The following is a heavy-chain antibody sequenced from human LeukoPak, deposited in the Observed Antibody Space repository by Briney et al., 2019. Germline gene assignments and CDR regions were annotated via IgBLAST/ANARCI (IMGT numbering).Heavy chain of an antibody. V-gene: IGHV3-23*01. CDR2: ISGSGDNT. CDR3: AKDRIYYADFANDY. Sequence: PGGSLRLSCAASGFTFSSYAMSWVRQAPGKGLEWVSTISGSGDNTYYADSVKGRFTISRDNSKNTLYLQMNSLRADDTAIYYCAKDRIYYADFANDYWGQGTLVTVSS. J-gene: IGHJ4*02. D-gene: IGHD4-17*01. CDR1: GFTFSSYA.